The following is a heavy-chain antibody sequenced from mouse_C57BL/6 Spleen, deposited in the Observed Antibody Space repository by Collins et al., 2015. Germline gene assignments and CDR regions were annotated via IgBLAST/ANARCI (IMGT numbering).Heavy chain of an antibody. Sequence: QVQLQQPGAELVMPGASVKLSCQASGYTFTNFWIHWVKQRPGQGLEWIGEIDPSDSYTNYNQKFKDKSTLTADKSSSTANMQLSSLTSEDSAVYYCARRDYFGSRGYFDVWGTGTTVTVSS. CDR3: ARRDYFGSRGYFDV. D-gene: IGHD1-1*01. CDR2: IDPSDSYT. CDR1: GYTFTNFW. J-gene: IGHJ1*03. V-gene: IGHV1-69*01.